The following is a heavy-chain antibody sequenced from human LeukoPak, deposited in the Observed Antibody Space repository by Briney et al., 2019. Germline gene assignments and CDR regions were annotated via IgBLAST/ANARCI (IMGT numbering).Heavy chain of an antibody. CDR3: AKGLQQLVPFWFDP. Sequence: GGSLRLSCAASGYTFSSYDMSWVRQAPGKGLEWVSAISGSGGSTYYADSVKGRFTISRDNSKNTLYLQMNSLRAEDTAVYYCAKGLQQLVPFWFDPWGQGTLVTVSS. J-gene: IGHJ5*02. CDR1: GYTFSSYD. V-gene: IGHV3-23*01. CDR2: ISGSGGST. D-gene: IGHD6-13*01.